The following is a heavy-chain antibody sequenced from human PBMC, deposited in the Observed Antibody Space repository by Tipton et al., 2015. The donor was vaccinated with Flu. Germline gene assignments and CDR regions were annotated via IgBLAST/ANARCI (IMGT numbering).Heavy chain of an antibody. CDR3: ARAIAGADSL. D-gene: IGHD3-16*01. CDR2: IKQDGSVK. Sequence: SLRLSCAASEFTFSSYWMSWVRQAPGKGLEWVANIKQDGSVKYYVDSVKGRFTISRDNAKNSLYLQMNSLRAEDTAVYYCARAIAGADSLWGQETLVTVSS. J-gene: IGHJ4*02. V-gene: IGHV3-7*01. CDR1: EFTFSSYW.